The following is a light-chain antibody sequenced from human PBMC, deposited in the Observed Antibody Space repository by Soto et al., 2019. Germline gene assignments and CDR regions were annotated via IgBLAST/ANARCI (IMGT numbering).Light chain of an antibody. V-gene: IGLV1-47*01. CDR1: SSNIGTSY. CDR3: AAWDGSLRNQV. CDR2: STD. Sequence: QSVLTQPPSASGTPGQRVTISCSGSSSNIGTSYVYWYQQFPGTAPKLHIYSTDQRPSGVPDRFSGSKSGTSASLAISGLRSEDEADFYCAAWDGSLRNQVFGGGTKLTVL. J-gene: IGLJ3*02.